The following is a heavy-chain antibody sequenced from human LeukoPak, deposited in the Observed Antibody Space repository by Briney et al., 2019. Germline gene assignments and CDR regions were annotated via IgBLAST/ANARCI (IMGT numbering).Heavy chain of an antibody. V-gene: IGHV3-53*01. CDR1: GFTVSSNY. J-gene: IGHJ5*02. Sequence: PGGSLRLSCAASGFTVSSNYMSWVRQAPGKGLKWVSVIYSGGSTYYADSVKGRFTISRDNSKNTLYLQMNSLRAEDTAVYYCARENMITFGGVIAQNWFDPWGQGTLVTVSS. CDR2: IYSGGST. CDR3: ARENMITFGGVIAQNWFDP. D-gene: IGHD3-16*02.